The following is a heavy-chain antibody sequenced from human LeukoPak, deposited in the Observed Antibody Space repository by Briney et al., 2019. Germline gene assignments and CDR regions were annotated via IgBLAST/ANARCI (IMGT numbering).Heavy chain of an antibody. V-gene: IGHV1-69*05. D-gene: IGHD1-26*01. CDR1: GGTFSSYA. J-gene: IGHJ4*02. CDR3: ARDSVDLIVGATGHFDY. CDR2: IIPIFGTA. Sequence: SVKVSCKASGGTFSSYAISWVRQAPGQGLEWMGGIIPIFGTANYAQKFQGRVTITTDESTSTAYMELSSLRSEDTAVYYCARDSVDLIVGATGHFDYWGQGTLVTVSS.